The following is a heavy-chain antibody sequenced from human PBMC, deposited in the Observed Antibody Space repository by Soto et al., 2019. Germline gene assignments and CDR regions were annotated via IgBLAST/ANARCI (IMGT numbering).Heavy chain of an antibody. J-gene: IGHJ4*02. Sequence: ASVKVSCKASGGTFSSDSFSWVRQAPGQGLEWMGGIIPMFDTPIYAQKFQDRVTITADESTSTAYMQLSSLRSGDTAVYYCARSGGLDRDFNCWGQGSLVTVSS. V-gene: IGHV1-69*13. CDR1: GGTFSSDS. CDR3: ARSGGLDRDFNC. CDR2: IIPMFDTP. D-gene: IGHD2-15*01.